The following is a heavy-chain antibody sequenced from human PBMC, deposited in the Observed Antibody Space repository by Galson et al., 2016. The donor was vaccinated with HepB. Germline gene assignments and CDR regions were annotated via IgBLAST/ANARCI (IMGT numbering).Heavy chain of an antibody. D-gene: IGHD5-24*01. CDR3: AKEMAEVGKPFFDY. CDR1: GFKFSRFA. Sequence: SLRLSCAASGFKFSRFAMSWVRQAPEKGPEWVSGVRDNGGTFHADSLKGRFTISRDNSKNTLYLQMNSLRAEDTAIYYCAKEMAEVGKPFFDYWGPGTQIIVSS. V-gene: IGHV3-23*01. CDR2: VRDNGGT. J-gene: IGHJ4*02.